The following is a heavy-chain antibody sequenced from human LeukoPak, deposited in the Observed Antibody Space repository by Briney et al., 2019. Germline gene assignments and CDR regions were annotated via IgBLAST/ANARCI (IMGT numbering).Heavy chain of an antibody. Sequence: SETLSLTCTVSGGSISSYYWSWIRQPPGKGLEWIGYIHYRGSTNYNPSLKSRVTISVDTFKNQFSLKVSSVTAADTAVYYCARYIPDAFDIWGQGTMVTVSS. V-gene: IGHV4-59*01. CDR2: IHYRGST. CDR1: GGSISSYY. CDR3: ARYIPDAFDI. J-gene: IGHJ3*02.